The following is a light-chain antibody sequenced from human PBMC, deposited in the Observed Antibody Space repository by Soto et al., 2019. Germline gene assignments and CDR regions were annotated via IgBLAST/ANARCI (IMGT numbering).Light chain of an antibody. CDR2: KAS. CDR1: QSISNW. CDR3: QQYNSYSWT. Sequence: IQMTQSPWARAAPAGGGGPSTFRASQSISNWLAWYQQKPGEAPKLLIYKASNLENGVPSRFSGSGSGTEFTLTISSLQSDDFATYYCQQYNSYSWTFGQGTMVDIK. V-gene: IGKV1-5*03. J-gene: IGKJ1*01.